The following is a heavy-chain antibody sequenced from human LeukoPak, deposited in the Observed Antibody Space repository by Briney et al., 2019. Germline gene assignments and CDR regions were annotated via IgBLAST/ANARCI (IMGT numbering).Heavy chain of an antibody. Sequence: PGGSLRLSCAASGFTFSSYAMGWVRQAPGKGLEWVSAISGSGGSTYYADSVKGRFTISRDNSKNTLYLQMNSLRAEDTAVYYCAKSRALSYSSGWYDYWGQGTLVTVSS. J-gene: IGHJ4*02. CDR2: ISGSGGST. CDR1: GFTFSSYA. CDR3: AKSRALSYSSGWYDY. D-gene: IGHD6-19*01. V-gene: IGHV3-23*01.